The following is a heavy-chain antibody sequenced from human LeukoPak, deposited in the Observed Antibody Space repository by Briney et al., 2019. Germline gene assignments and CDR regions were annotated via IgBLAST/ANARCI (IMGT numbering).Heavy chain of an antibody. D-gene: IGHD2-21*01. V-gene: IGHV3-21*01. CDR2: ISSSSSYI. CDR3: AAANVLFDAFDI. Sequence: GGSLRLSCAASGFTFSSYSMNWVRQAPGKGLEWVSSISSSSSYIYYADSVKGRFTISRDNAKNSLYLQMNSPRAEDTAVYYCAAANVLFDAFDIWGQGTMVTVSS. CDR1: GFTFSSYS. J-gene: IGHJ3*02.